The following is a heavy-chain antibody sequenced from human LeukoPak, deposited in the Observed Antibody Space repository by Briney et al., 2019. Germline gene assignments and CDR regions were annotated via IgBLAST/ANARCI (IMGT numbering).Heavy chain of an antibody. D-gene: IGHD6-19*01. CDR1: GFTFSSYG. Sequence: GGSLRLSCAASGFTFSSYGMHWVRQAPGKGLEWVAVIWYDGSNKYYADSVKGRFTISRVNSKNTLYLQMNSLRTEDTAVYYCARDVQWRFDYWGQGTLVTVSS. J-gene: IGHJ4*02. CDR3: ARDVQWRFDY. V-gene: IGHV3-33*01. CDR2: IWYDGSNK.